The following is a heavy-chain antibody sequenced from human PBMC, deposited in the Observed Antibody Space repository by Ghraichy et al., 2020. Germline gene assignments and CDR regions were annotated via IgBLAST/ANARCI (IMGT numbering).Heavy chain of an antibody. CDR1: GFTFSSYA. Sequence: GGSLRLSCAASGFTFSSYAMNWVRQAPGKGLEWVSTISASGGSTYYADSAKGRFTISRDNSKNTLHLQMNNLRADDTAMYYCAKDLSSWYATAFDPWGQGTLVTVSS. CDR2: ISASGGST. J-gene: IGHJ5*02. V-gene: IGHV3-23*01. D-gene: IGHD6-13*01. CDR3: AKDLSSWYATAFDP.